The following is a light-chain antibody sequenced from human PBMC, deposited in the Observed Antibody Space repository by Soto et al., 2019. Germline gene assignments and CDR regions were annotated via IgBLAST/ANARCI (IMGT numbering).Light chain of an antibody. CDR2: YVF. CDR1: SSDVGAYNY. Sequence: QSALTQPRSVSGSPGQSVTISCTGTSSDVGAYNYVSWYQQHPGKVPKLMIYYVFKRPSGVPDRFSGSKSGNTASLTISGLQADDEADYYCSSYTSSSTYVFGTGTKLTVL. V-gene: IGLV2-11*01. J-gene: IGLJ1*01. CDR3: SSYTSSSTYV.